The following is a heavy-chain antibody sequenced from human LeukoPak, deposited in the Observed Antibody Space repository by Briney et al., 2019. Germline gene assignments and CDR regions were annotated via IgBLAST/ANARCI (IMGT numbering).Heavy chain of an antibody. CDR3: ARGSVASAGSYFDY. CDR2: IYWDDDK. J-gene: IGHJ4*02. Sequence: SGPTLVKPIQTLTLTCTFSGFSLSTSGVGVGWIRPPPRKALEWLALIYWDDDKRYSPSLKSRLTITKDTSKNQVVLTLTNMDPVDTATYYCARGSVASAGSYFDYWGQGTLVTVSS. V-gene: IGHV2-5*02. D-gene: IGHD6-13*01. CDR1: GFSLSTSGVG.